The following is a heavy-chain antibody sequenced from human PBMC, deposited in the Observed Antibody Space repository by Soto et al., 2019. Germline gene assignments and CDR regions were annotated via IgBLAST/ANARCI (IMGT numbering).Heavy chain of an antibody. Sequence: ASVKVSCKASGGTFSSYTISWVRQAPGQGLEWMGRIIPILGIANYAQKFQGRVTITADKSTSTAYMELSSLRSEDTAVYYCAWERGYSGYDWVYWGQGTLVTVSS. J-gene: IGHJ4*02. D-gene: IGHD5-12*01. V-gene: IGHV1-69*02. CDR3: AWERGYSGYDWVY. CDR2: IIPILGIA. CDR1: GGTFSSYT.